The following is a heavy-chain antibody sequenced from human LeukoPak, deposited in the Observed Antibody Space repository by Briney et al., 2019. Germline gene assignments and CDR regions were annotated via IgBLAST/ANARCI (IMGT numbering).Heavy chain of an antibody. CDR2: TNTNTGNP. CDR3: ARGVGYYGSGSYWAPSYYYGMDV. J-gene: IGHJ6*02. Sequence: ASVKVSCKASGYTFTSYAMNWVRQAPGQGLEWMGWTNTNTGNPTYAQGFTGRFVFSLDTSVSTAYLQISSLKAEDTAVYYCARGVGYYGSGSYWAPSYYYGMDVWGQGTTVTVSS. V-gene: IGHV7-4-1*02. CDR1: GYTFTSYA. D-gene: IGHD3-10*01.